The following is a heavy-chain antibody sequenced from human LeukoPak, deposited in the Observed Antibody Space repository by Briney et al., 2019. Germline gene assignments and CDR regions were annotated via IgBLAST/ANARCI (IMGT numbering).Heavy chain of an antibody. D-gene: IGHD2-21*02. V-gene: IGHV3-48*01. CDR2: ISSSSSTI. J-gene: IGHJ4*02. CDR3: AREAYCGGDCYSGWDY. CDR1: GFTFSSYS. Sequence: GGSLRLSCAASGFTFSSYSMNWVRQAPGKGLEWVSYISSSSSTIYYADSVKGRFTISRDNAKNSLYLQMNSPRAEDTAVYYCAREAYCGGDCYSGWDYWGQGTLVTVSS.